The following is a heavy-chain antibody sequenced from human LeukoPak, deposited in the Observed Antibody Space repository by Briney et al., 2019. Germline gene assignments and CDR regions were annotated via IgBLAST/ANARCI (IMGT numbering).Heavy chain of an antibody. CDR1: RYTFTSYY. CDR3: ARGGSLAAAPHLYYFDY. V-gene: IGHV1-46*01. D-gene: IGHD6-19*01. Sequence: VASVTVSCKASRYTFTSYYLHWVRQAPGQGLEWMGIINPIGGSTTYAQKFQGRVTMTRDTSTSTVYMELSSLRSEDTAVYYCARGGSLAAAPHLYYFDYWGQGSLVTVSS. J-gene: IGHJ4*02. CDR2: INPIGGST.